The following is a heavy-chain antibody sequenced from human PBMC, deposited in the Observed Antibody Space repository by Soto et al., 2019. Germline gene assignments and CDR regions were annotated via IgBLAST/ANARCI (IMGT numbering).Heavy chain of an antibody. CDR3: AKEGFGYDYIWNY. D-gene: IGHD3-16*01. J-gene: IGHJ4*02. CDR2: ISGSGGRT. V-gene: IGHV3-23*01. Sequence: EVELLESGGGLVQPGGSLRVSCAASGFTFSSQAMTWVRQAPGKGLDWVSTISGSGGRTYYADSVKGRFTISRDNSKNTVYLQMNSLRADDTAIYHCAKEGFGYDYIWNYWGQGTQVTVSS. CDR1: GFTFSSQA.